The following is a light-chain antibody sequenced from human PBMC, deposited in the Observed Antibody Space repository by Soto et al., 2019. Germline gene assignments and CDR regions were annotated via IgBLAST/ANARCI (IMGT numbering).Light chain of an antibody. CDR2: DAS. J-gene: IGKJ4*01. V-gene: IGKV3-11*01. CDR3: QQRSRWPLT. CDR1: QSVSSY. Sequence: EIVLTQSPATLSLSPGERGTLSCRASQSVSSYLGWYQQKPGQAPMLLIYDASNRATGIPARFSGSGSGTDFTLTISSLEPEDFAVYYCQQRSRWPLTFGGGSKVEIK.